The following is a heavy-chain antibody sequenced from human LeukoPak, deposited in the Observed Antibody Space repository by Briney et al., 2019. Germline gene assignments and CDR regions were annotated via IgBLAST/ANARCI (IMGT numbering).Heavy chain of an antibody. CDR2: ISWNSGSI. D-gene: IGHD5-12*01. Sequence: GRSLRLSCAASGFTFDDYAMHWVRQAPGKGLEWVSGISWNSGSIGYADSVKGRFTISRDNAKNSLYLQMNSLRAEDTALYYCAKSTSGYVTSLDWFDPWGQGTLVTVSS. V-gene: IGHV3-9*01. J-gene: IGHJ5*02. CDR1: GFTFDDYA. CDR3: AKSTSGYVTSLDWFDP.